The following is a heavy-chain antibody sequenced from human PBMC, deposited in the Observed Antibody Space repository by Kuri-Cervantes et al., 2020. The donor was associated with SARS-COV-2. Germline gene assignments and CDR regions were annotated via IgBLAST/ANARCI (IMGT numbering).Heavy chain of an antibody. D-gene: IGHD2-2*01. CDR3: ARGRRGVPATVFDY. V-gene: IGHV4-34*01. CDR1: GGSFSGYY. CDR2: INHSGST. Sequence: GSLRLSCAVYGGSFSGYYWSWIRQPPGKGLEWIGEINHSGSTNYNPSLKSRVTISVDTSKNQFSLKLSSVTAADTAVYYCARGRRGVPATVFDYWGQGTPVTVSS. J-gene: IGHJ4*02.